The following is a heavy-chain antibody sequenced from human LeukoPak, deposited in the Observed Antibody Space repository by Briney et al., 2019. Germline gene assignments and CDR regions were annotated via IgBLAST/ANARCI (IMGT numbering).Heavy chain of an antibody. CDR3: ARDNRYDSGSYYSYYNMDV. Sequence: SETLSLTCTVSGGSINSGSYYWSWIRQPAGKGLEWIGRIYTSGSTNYNPSLKSRVTISGVTSKNQFSLKLSSVTAADTAVYYCARDNRYDSGSYYSYYNMDVWGQGTTVTVSS. J-gene: IGHJ6*02. CDR1: GGSINSGSYY. D-gene: IGHD3-10*01. CDR2: IYTSGST. V-gene: IGHV4-61*02.